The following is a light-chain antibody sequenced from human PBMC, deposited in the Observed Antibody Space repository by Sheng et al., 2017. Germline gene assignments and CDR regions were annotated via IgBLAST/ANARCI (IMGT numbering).Light chain of an antibody. CDR3: AAWDDSLEWVRW. V-gene: IGLV1-44*01. Sequence: QSVLTQSPSASGTPGQMVTISCSGSTSNIGINTVNWYQQVPGTAPRLLIYTNTQRPSGVPGRFSGSKSGTSASLAISGLQSEDEADYYCAAWDDSLEWVRWFGGGTKLTVL. CDR1: TSNIGINT. J-gene: IGLJ3*02. CDR2: TNT.